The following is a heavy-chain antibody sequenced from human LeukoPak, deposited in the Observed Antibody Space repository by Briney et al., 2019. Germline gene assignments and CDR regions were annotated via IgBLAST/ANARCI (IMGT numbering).Heavy chain of an antibody. CDR2: IRYDGSTE. D-gene: IGHD3-9*01. CDR3: VRDTITYDIFTGSPDY. V-gene: IGHV3-30*02. Sequence: GGSLGLSCDVSGCTFSKYGVHWVRQAPGKGLEWVSTIRYDGSTEYYADSVRGRFTISRDNSGNTLFLQMNSLGAEDTAVYYCVRDTITYDIFTGSPDYWGQGTLVIVSS. J-gene: IGHJ4*02. CDR1: GCTFSKYG.